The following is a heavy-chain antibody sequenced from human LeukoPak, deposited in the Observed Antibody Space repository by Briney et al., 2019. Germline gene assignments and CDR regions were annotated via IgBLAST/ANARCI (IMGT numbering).Heavy chain of an antibody. CDR2: ICSNGGST. J-gene: IGHJ4*02. D-gene: IGHD5-12*01. CDR3: VKPAGYSGYDPSHPFDY. V-gene: IGHV3-64D*06. Sequence: GGSLGVSLLASGFNLNMYCMDLGRQGPGEGVENVFAICSNGGSTYYADSVKGRFTISRDNSKNTLYLQTSSLRAEDTAVYYCVKPAGYSGYDPSHPFDYWGQGTLVTVSS. CDR1: GFNLNMYC.